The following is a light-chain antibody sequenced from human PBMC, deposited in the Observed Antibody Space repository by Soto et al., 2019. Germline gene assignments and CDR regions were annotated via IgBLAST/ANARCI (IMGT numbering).Light chain of an antibody. J-gene: IGLJ3*02. Sequence: QTVVTQEPSFSVSPGGTVTLTCGLNSGSVSTSYYPSWYQQTPGQAPRTLIHSTNTRSSGVPDRFSGSILGNKAALTITGAQADDESDYYCVLYMGGGILVFGGGTKLTVL. CDR2: STN. V-gene: IGLV8-61*01. CDR3: VLYMGGGILV. CDR1: SGSVSTSYY.